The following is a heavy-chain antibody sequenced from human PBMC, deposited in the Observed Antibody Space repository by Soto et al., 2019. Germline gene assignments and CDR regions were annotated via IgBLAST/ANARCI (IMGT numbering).Heavy chain of an antibody. Sequence: EVQLLESGGGLVQPGGSLRLSCAASGFTFSDYAMNWVRQAPGKGLEWVSTISGSDTSTYYVDSVKGRFTISGDDSKNTLYLQMNSLRAEDTAVYYCVKVGWDTMTTVTKVDFQHWGQGTLVTVSS. CDR2: ISGSDTST. V-gene: IGHV3-23*01. J-gene: IGHJ1*01. CDR3: VKVGWDTMTTVTKVDFQH. D-gene: IGHD4-17*01. CDR1: GFTFSDYA.